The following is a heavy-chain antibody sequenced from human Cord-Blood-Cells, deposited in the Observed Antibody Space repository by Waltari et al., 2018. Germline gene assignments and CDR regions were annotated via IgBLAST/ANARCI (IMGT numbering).Heavy chain of an antibody. V-gene: IGHV3-30*04. J-gene: IGHJ4*02. CDR1: GFTFSSYA. CDR2: ISYDGSNK. CDR3: ARDNDDSSGYYFDY. Sequence: QVQLVESGGGVVQPGRSLRLSCAASGFTFSSYAMHWVRQAPGQGLEWVAVISYDGSNKYYADSVKGRFTISRDNSKNTLYLQMNSLRAEDTAVYYCARDNDDSSGYYFDYWGQGTLVTVSS. D-gene: IGHD3-22*01.